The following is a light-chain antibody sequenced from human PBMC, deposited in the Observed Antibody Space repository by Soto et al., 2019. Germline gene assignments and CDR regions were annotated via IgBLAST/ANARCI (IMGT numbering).Light chain of an antibody. V-gene: IGLV1-40*01. Sequence: QLVLTQPPSVSGAPGQRVTISCTGSSSNIGAGYDVHWYQQLPGTAPKLLIYANTNRPSGVPDRFSGSKSATSASLAITGLQAEDEADYYCQSYDSSLSVGVFGTGTKLTVL. J-gene: IGLJ1*01. CDR3: QSYDSSLSVGV. CDR2: ANT. CDR1: SSNIGAGYD.